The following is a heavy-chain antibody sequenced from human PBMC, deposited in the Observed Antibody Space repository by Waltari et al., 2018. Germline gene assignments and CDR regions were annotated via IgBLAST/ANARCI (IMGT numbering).Heavy chain of an antibody. D-gene: IGHD3-10*01. V-gene: IGHV3-23*01. CDR2: ISDSGAGT. CDR3: AKANYYGSGSYYNDVFDS. CDR1: GFTFNSYA. Sequence: EVQLLESGGGLVQPGGSLRLSCAASGFTFNSYAMSWVRQAPGKGLEWVSFISDSGAGTYYADSVKGRFTISRDNSKNTLYLQMNSLRAEDTAVYYCAKANYYGSGSYYNDVFDSWGQGTLVTVSS. J-gene: IGHJ5*01.